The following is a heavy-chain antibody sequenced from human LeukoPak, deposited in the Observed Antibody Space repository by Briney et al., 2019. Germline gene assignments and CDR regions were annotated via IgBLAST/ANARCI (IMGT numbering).Heavy chain of an antibody. J-gene: IGHJ4*02. Sequence: GESLKISCKGSGYSFTSYWIGWVRQMPGKGLEWMAIIYPGDSDTRYSPSFQGQVTISADKSISTAYLQWSSLKASDTAMYYCTTLYSSSWKTFDYWGRGTLVTVSS. CDR1: GYSFTSYW. D-gene: IGHD6-13*01. V-gene: IGHV5-51*01. CDR3: TTLYSSSWKTFDY. CDR2: IYPGDSDT.